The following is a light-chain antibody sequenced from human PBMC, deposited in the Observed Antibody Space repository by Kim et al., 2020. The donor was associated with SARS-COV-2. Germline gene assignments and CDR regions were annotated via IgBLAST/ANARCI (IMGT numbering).Light chain of an antibody. Sequence: GQSVTISCTGSSSDVGGYNYVSWYQQHPATAPILMIYDIRTRPSVVSNRCSATTSGNTASLTSAGLPAEDEADYYCSSYTSISTWVFGGGTQLTVL. CDR1: SSDVGGYNY. CDR2: DIR. J-gene: IGLJ3*02. CDR3: SSYTSISTWV. V-gene: IGLV2-14*04.